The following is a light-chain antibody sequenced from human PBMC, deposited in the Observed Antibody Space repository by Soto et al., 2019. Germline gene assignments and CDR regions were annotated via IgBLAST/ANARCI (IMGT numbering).Light chain of an antibody. CDR2: GAS. CDR3: QQYGNSPLT. J-gene: IGKJ4*01. CDR1: QTVGSRY. V-gene: IGKV3-20*01. Sequence: EIVLTQSPDTLSLSPGDTATLSCRASQTVGSRYLAWYQQKPGQAPRLLIYGASNRATGIPDRFSGSGSGTDFSRTISRLEPEDFAVYYCQQYGNSPLTFGGGTKVEIK.